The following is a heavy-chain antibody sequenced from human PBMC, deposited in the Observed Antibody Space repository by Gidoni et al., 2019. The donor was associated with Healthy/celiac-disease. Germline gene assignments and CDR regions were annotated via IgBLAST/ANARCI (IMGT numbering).Heavy chain of an antibody. CDR3: GSAPLVPLRGGGYYFDY. Sequence: QVQLPESGPGLVKPSQTLSLACPVSGGPFSTSGYYWIGIRQHPGKGLAGIGYMSYSGSTHYKPARKSGFTISVDTVKNQFPLRLISLTAADRAVYYCGSAPLVPLRGGGYYFDYWGQGTLVTVSS. CDR1: GGPFSTSGYY. J-gene: IGHJ4*02. CDR2: MSYSGST. D-gene: IGHD3-16*01. V-gene: IGHV4-31*03.